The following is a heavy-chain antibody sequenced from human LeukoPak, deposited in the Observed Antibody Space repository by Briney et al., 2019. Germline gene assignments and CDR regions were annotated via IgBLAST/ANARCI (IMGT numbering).Heavy chain of an antibody. CDR2: INPNSGGT. J-gene: IGHJ4*02. Sequence: ASVKVSCKASGYTFTGYYMHWVRQAPGQGLEWMGWINPNSGGTNYAQKFQGRVTMTRDTSISTAYMELSRLRSDDTAVYYCASRDYYDSSGYYIDYWGQGTMVTVSS. CDR3: ASRDYYDSSGYYIDY. V-gene: IGHV1-2*02. CDR1: GYTFTGYY. D-gene: IGHD3-22*01.